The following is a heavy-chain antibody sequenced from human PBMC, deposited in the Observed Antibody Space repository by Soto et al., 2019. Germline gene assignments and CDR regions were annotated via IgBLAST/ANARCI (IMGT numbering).Heavy chain of an antibody. CDR1: GFTFSSYG. J-gene: IGHJ1*01. CDR3: AKDRRDYYGSGGADYFQH. Sequence: QVQLVESGGGMVQPGRSLRLSCAASGFTFSSYGMHWVRQAPGKGLEWVAVIWFDGTNKYYADSVKGRFSISRDNSKNTLFLQMNSLRAEDTAVYYCAKDRRDYYGSGGADYFQHWGQGTLVTVFS. CDR2: IWFDGTNK. D-gene: IGHD3-10*01. V-gene: IGHV3-33*06.